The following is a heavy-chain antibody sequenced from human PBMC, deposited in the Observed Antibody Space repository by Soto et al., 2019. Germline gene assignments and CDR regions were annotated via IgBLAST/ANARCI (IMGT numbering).Heavy chain of an antibody. Sequence: QVQLVQSGAEVKKPGASVKVSCKASGYTFTSYGISWVRQAPGQGLEWMGWISAYNGNTNYAQKLQGRVTMTTDTSTRTVYMELRSLRSDDTAVYYCARDGVGYCISTSCLNWFDPWGQGTLVTVSS. D-gene: IGHD2-2*03. J-gene: IGHJ5*02. V-gene: IGHV1-18*01. CDR3: ARDGVGYCISTSCLNWFDP. CDR1: GYTFTSYG. CDR2: ISAYNGNT.